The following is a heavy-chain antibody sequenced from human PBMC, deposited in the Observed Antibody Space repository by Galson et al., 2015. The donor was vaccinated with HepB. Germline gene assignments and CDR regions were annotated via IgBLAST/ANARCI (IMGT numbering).Heavy chain of an antibody. V-gene: IGHV3-23*01. J-gene: IGHJ5*02. CDR1: GFTLSSYA. CDR3: ARERGSSWNHWFDL. CDR2: VSTSGGNI. D-gene: IGHD1-1*01. Sequence: SLRLSCAASGFTLSSYAMSWVRQAPGKGLEWVSSVSTSGGNIFYADSAKGRFTISRDNSKYTLYLQMNSLGAEDTAVYYCARERGSSWNHWFDLWGQGTLVTVSS.